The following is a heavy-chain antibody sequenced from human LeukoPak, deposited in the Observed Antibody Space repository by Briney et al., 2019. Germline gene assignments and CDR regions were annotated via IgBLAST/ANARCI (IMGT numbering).Heavy chain of an antibody. CDR3: ARGTPAGTFDY. Sequence: SETLSLTCTVSGGSISSYYWSWIRQPPGKGLEWIGYIYYSGSTNYNPSLKSRVTISVDTSKNQFSLKLSSVTAADTAVYYCARGTPAGTFDYWGQGTLVTVSS. CDR1: GGSISSYY. D-gene: IGHD6-13*01. CDR2: IYYSGST. J-gene: IGHJ4*02. V-gene: IGHV4-59*12.